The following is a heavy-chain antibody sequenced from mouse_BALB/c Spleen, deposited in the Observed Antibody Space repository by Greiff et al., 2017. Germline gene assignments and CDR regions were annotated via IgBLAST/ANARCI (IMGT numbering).Heavy chain of an antibody. V-gene: IGHV5-4*02. CDR2: ISDGGSYT. D-gene: IGHD2-10*02. CDR3: ARDGYGNYDY. J-gene: IGHJ2*01. Sequence: DVHLVESGGGLVKPGGSLKLSCAASGFTFSDYYMYWVRQTPEKRLEWVATISDGGSYTYYPDSVKGRFTISRDNAKNNLYLQMSSLKSEDTAMYYCARDGYGNYDYWGQGTTLTVSS. CDR1: GFTFSDYY.